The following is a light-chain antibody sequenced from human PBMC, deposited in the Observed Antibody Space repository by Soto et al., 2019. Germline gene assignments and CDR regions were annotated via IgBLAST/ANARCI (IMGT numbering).Light chain of an antibody. V-gene: IGKV3-20*01. CDR1: QSVSSSY. Sequence: EIVLTQSPGTLSLSPGGRATLSCRASQSVSSSYLAWYQQKPGQAPRLLIYGASNRATGIPDRFSGSGSGTDFTLTISRVEPEDFAVYYCQQYGTSPRTFGQGTKVEIK. J-gene: IGKJ1*01. CDR3: QQYGTSPRT. CDR2: GAS.